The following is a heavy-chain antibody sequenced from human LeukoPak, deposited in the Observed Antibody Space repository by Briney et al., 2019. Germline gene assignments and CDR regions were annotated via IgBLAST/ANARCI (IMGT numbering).Heavy chain of an antibody. Sequence: PGGSLRLSCAASGFTFDDYAMSWVRQAPGKGLEWVSAISGSGGSTYYADSVKGRFTISRDNSKNTLYLQMNSLRAEDTAVYYCAKDQEYYYDSSGYYYEGYYYYGMDVWGQGTTVTVSS. CDR3: AKDQEYYYDSSGYYYEGYYYYGMDV. CDR1: GFTFDDYA. J-gene: IGHJ6*02. D-gene: IGHD3-22*01. V-gene: IGHV3-23*01. CDR2: ISGSGGST.